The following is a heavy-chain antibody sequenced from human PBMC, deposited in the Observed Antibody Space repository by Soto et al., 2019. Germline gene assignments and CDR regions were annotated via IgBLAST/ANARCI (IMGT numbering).Heavy chain of an antibody. J-gene: IGHJ6*02. CDR3: TTGSVEGV. Sequence: EVQLVESGGGLVKPGGSLRLSCAASGFSFSNAWMNWVRQAPGKGLEWVGRIKRKIDGEKTDYAAPVKGRFTISRDDSKNTLYLQMNSLKAYDTALYYCTTGSVEGVWGQGTTVTVSS. V-gene: IGHV3-15*07. CDR1: GFSFSNAW. CDR2: IKRKIDGEKT. D-gene: IGHD2-15*01.